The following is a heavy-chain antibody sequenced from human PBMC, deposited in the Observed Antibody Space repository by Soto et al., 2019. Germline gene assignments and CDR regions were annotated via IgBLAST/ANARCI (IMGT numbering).Heavy chain of an antibody. CDR2: INPNSGGT. J-gene: IGHJ4*02. Sequence: SSVKVSCKASGYTFTGYYMHWVRQAPGQGLEWMGWINPNSGGTNYAQKFQGRVTMTRDTSISTAYMELSRLRSDDTAVYYCARDDGYRSSFDYWGQGTLVTVS. CDR1: GYTFTGYY. CDR3: ARDDGYRSSFDY. V-gene: IGHV1-2*02. D-gene: IGHD6-6*01.